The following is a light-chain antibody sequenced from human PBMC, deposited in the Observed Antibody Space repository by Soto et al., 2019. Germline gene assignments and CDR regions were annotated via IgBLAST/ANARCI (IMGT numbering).Light chain of an antibody. CDR2: GAS. CDR3: QQYGSSPWT. J-gene: IGKJ1*01. V-gene: IGKV3-20*01. CDR1: QGIGDR. Sequence: TQSPSSVSASVGDRVTITCRASQGIGDRLAWYQQKPGQAPRLLIYGASSRATGIPDRFSGSGSGTDFTLTISRLEPEDFAVYYCQQYGSSPWTFGQGTKVDTK.